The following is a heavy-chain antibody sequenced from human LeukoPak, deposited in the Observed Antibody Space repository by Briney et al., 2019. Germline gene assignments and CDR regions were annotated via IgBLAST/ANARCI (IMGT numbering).Heavy chain of an antibody. CDR2: IIPIFGTA. J-gene: IGHJ4*02. CDR3: ARGNMITFGGVIVISGIDY. Sequence: SVKVSCKASGGTFSSYAISWVRQAPGQGLEWMGGIIPIFGTANYAQKFQGRVTITTDESTSTAYMELSSLRSEDTAVYYCARGNMITFGGVIVISGIDYWGQGTLVTVSS. D-gene: IGHD3-16*02. V-gene: IGHV1-69*05. CDR1: GGTFSSYA.